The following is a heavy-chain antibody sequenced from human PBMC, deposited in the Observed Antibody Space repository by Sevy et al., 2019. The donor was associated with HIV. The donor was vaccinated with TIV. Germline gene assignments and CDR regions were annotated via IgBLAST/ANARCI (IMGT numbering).Heavy chain of an antibody. D-gene: IGHD2-15*01. CDR2: ISPHNGGT. J-gene: IGHJ4*02. CDR1: GYTFTSYR. CDR3: ARAYCSGGSCYSLAH. V-gene: IGHV1-18*01. Sequence: ASVKVSCKASGYTFTSYRITWVRQAPGQGLEWMGWISPHNGGTNYAQKLRGRVIMISDTSTSTAYMELRSQRSDDTAIYYCARAYCSGGSCYSLAHWGQGTLVTVSS.